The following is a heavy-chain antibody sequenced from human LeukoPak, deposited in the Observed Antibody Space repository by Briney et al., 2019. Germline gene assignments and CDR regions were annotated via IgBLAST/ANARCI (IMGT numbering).Heavy chain of an antibody. J-gene: IGHJ4*02. Sequence: GGSLRLPCAASGLTLSNFWMSWVRQPPGKGLEWVANIKQDGSETYYVDSVKGRFTTSRASAKTSLYLQMNSLRVEDTAVYYCARFIAAPYYFDYWGRGTLVTVSS. CDR3: ARFIAAPYYFDY. D-gene: IGHD6-13*01. CDR1: GLTLSNFW. CDR2: IKQDGSET. V-gene: IGHV3-7*01.